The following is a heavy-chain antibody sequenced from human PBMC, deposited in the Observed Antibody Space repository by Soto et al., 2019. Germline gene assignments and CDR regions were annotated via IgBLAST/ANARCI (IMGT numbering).Heavy chain of an antibody. CDR3: ARGTGYEYYYYYGMDV. Sequence: GWSLRLSCAASGFTVSSNYMSWVRQAPGKGLEWVSVIYSGGSTYYADSVKGRFTISRDNSKNTLYLQMNSLRDEDTAVYYCARGTGYEYYYYYGMDVWGQGTTVTVSS. J-gene: IGHJ6*02. CDR1: GFTVSSNY. D-gene: IGHD5-12*01. V-gene: IGHV3-66*01. CDR2: IYSGGST.